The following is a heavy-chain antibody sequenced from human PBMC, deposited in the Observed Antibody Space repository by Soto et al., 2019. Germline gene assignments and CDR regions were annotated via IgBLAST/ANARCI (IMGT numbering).Heavy chain of an antibody. J-gene: IGHJ5*02. CDR3: AHLRAVGATGYNWFDP. V-gene: IGHV2-5*02. Sequence: QITLKESGPTLVKPTQTLTLTCTFSGFSLSTSGVGVGWIRQPPGKALEWLALIYWDDDKRYSPSLKSRLTITXXTXKXXGVLTMTNMDPVDTATYYCAHLRAVGATGYNWFDPWGQGTLVTVSS. CDR2: IYWDDDK. CDR1: GFSLSTSGVG. D-gene: IGHD1-26*01.